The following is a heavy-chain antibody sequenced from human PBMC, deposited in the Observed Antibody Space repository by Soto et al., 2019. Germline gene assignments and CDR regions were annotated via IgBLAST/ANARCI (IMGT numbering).Heavy chain of an antibody. CDR3: AKCIVAGTDIDY. J-gene: IGHJ4*02. V-gene: IGHV3-23*01. CDR1: GFTFSSYS. Sequence: GGSLRLSCAASGFTFSSYSMNWVRQAPGKGLEWVSAISGSGGSTYYADSVKGRFTISRDNSKNTLYLQMNSLRAEDTAVYYCAKCIVAGTDIDYWGQGTLVTVSS. CDR2: ISGSGGST. D-gene: IGHD6-19*01.